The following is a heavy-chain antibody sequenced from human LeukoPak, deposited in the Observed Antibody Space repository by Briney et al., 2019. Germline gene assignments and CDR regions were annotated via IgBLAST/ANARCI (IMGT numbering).Heavy chain of an antibody. CDR1: GFTFSSYS. CDR2: ISSHSSYI. CDR3: AKGSGSYLFDVSNWFDP. D-gene: IGHD1-26*01. J-gene: IGHJ5*02. Sequence: PGGSLRLSCAASGFTFSSYSMNWVRQAPGKGLEWVSSISSHSSYIYYADSVKGRFTISRDNAKNSLHLQMNSLRAEDMALYYCAKGSGSYLFDVSNWFDPWGQGTLVTVSS. V-gene: IGHV3-21*04.